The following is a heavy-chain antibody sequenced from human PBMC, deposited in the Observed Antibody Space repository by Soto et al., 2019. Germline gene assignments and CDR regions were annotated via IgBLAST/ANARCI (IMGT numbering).Heavy chain of an antibody. CDR3: AKDTHRAAGVWLLSESVGY. J-gene: IGHJ4*02. D-gene: IGHD3-9*01. Sequence: EVQLLESGGGWVQPGGSLRLSCAASGFTFSSYAMSWVRQAPGKGLEWVSAISGSGGSTYYADSVKGRFTISRDNSKNTLYLQMNSLRAEDTAVYYCAKDTHRAAGVWLLSESVGYWGQGTLVTVSS. V-gene: IGHV3-23*01. CDR2: ISGSGGST. CDR1: GFTFSSYA.